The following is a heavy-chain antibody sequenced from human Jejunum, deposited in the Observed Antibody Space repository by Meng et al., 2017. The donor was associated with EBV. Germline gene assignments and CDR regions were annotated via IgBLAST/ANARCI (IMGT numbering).Heavy chain of an antibody. Sequence: QVQLQESGPGLVQPSGXLSLTCTVSGGSINSKNWWHWVRQAPGKGLEWIGEIDHSGSTHYNPSLKSRVTISLGTSMNQFSLELTSPTAADTAVYYCARDSQYLARGYFDDWGQGALVTVSS. V-gene: IGHV4-4*02. J-gene: IGHJ4*02. CDR2: IDHSGST. CDR3: ARDSQYLARGYFDD. CDR1: GGSINSKNW. D-gene: IGHD2/OR15-2a*01.